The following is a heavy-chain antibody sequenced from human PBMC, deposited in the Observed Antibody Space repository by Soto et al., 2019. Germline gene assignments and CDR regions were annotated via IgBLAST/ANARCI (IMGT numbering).Heavy chain of an antibody. CDR1: GYTFTSYD. CDR2: MNPNSGNT. Sequence: GASVKVSCKASGYTFTSYDINWVRQATGEGLEWMGWMNPNSGNTGYAQKFQGRVTMTRNTSISTAYMELSSLRSEDTAVYYCARVHTDYSGYDYWFDPWGQGTLVTVSS. V-gene: IGHV1-8*01. J-gene: IGHJ5*02. CDR3: ARVHTDYSGYDYWFDP. D-gene: IGHD5-12*01.